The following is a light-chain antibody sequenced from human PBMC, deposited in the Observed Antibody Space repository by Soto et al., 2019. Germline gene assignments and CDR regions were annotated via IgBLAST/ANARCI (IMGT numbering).Light chain of an antibody. J-gene: IGKJ4*01. CDR2: GAS. CDR3: QHYNDWPARVT. CDR1: QSVSSSY. Sequence: EIVLTQSPGTLSLSPGERATLSCRASQSVSSSYLAWYRQKPGQAPRLLIYGASSRATGIPDRFSGSGSGTDFTLTISSLQSEDFAIYYCQHYNDWPARVTFGGGTKVETK. V-gene: IGKV3-20*01.